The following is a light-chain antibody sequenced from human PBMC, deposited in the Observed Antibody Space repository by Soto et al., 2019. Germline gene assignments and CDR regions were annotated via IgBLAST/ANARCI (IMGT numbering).Light chain of an antibody. V-gene: IGKV3-20*01. CDR3: QQYHDWPPLT. CDR1: QSVSSSN. Sequence: EIVLTHSPGTLSLSPWDIATLYCRASQSVSSSNLAWYQQKRGQSPRLLIYGASSRATGIPDRFSGSGSGPDFTLTISSLQSEDSAVYYCQQYHDWPPLTLGGGTKVDIK. J-gene: IGKJ4*01. CDR2: GAS.